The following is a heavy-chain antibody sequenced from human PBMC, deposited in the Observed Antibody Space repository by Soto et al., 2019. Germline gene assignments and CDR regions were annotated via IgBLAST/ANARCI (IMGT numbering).Heavy chain of an antibody. CDR3: AILLKAAAGTRWNGMDV. D-gene: IGHD6-13*01. J-gene: IGHJ6*02. CDR1: GGTFSSYA. CDR2: IIPIFGTA. V-gene: IGHV1-69*01. Sequence: QVQLVQSGAEVKKPGSSVKVSCKASGGTFSSYAISWVRQTPGQGLEWMGGIIPIFGTANYAQKFQGRVTITGDESTGTADLELSSLRSEATAVYYCAILLKAAAGTRWNGMDVWGPGTTVTVSS.